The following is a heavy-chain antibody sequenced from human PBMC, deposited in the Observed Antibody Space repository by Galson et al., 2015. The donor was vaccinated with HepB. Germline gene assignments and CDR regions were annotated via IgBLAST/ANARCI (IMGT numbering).Heavy chain of an antibody. D-gene: IGHD3-9*01. CDR1: GFSFSSHY. CDR2: ISGSRSYV. CDR3: ARGELTDFDY. V-gene: IGHV3-21*01. J-gene: IGHJ4*02. Sequence: SLRLSCAASGFSFSSHYMNWVRQAPGKGLEWVASISGSRSYVYYADSVKGRFTISRDNTKNSLFLQMNNLRAEDTAVYYCARGELTDFDYWGQGTLVTVAS.